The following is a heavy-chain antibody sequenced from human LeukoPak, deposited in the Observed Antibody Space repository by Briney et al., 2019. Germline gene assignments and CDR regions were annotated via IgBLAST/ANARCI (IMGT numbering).Heavy chain of an antibody. J-gene: IGHJ5*02. CDR3: ARASSSGWFDP. CDR1: GGSISSHY. D-gene: IGHD6-6*01. CDR2: IYYSGST. Sequence: ASETLSLTCTVSGGSISSHYWSWVRQPPGKGLEWIGYIYYSGSTNYNPSLKSRVTISVGTSKNQFSLKLSSVTAADTAVYYCARASSSGWFDPWGQGTLVTVSS. V-gene: IGHV4-59*08.